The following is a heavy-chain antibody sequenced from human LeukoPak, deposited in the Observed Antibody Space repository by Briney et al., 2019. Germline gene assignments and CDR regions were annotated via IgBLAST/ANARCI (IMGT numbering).Heavy chain of an antibody. V-gene: IGHV4-30-2*01. CDR1: GDSISSGDYS. J-gene: IGHJ5*02. D-gene: IGHD3-10*01. CDR3: ARELWFVNAPGSWVDP. CDR2: IFHTGNS. Sequence: SETLSPTCAVSGDSISSGDYSWSWIRQPSGKGLEWIGYIFHTGNSYYNPSLKSRVTISVDRSKNQFSLRLTSVTGADTAVYYCARELWFVNAPGSWVDPWGQGTLVNVSS.